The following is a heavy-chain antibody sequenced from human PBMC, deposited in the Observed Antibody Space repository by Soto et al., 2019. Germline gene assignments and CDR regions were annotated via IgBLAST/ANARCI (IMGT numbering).Heavy chain of an antibody. V-gene: IGHV4-61*01. CDR3: ASLRTTVKGWIHYYYGMDV. Sequence: QVQLQESGPGLVKPSETLSLTCTVSGGSVSSGSYYWSWIRQPPGKELEWIGYFYYSGSTNYNPSLKSRVTISVDTSKNQFSLKLSSVTAADTAVYYCASLRTTVKGWIHYYYGMDVWSQGTTVTVSS. D-gene: IGHD4-17*01. CDR1: GGSVSSGSYY. CDR2: FYYSGST. J-gene: IGHJ6*02.